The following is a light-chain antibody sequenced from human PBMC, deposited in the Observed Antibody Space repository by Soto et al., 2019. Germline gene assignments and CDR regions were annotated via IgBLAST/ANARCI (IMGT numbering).Light chain of an antibody. V-gene: IGKV4-1*01. CDR1: RSVLYKSNNKNH. CDR3: QQYHSDPIT. CDR2: WAS. Sequence: DILLTHSPYSLAVSLGERATMNCKCSRSVLYKSNNKNHLAWYQQKPGQPPQLIIYWASTRESGVPDRFSGSGSATDFTLTISSLQAEDVAVYYCQQYHSDPITFGQGTRLEIK. J-gene: IGKJ5*01.